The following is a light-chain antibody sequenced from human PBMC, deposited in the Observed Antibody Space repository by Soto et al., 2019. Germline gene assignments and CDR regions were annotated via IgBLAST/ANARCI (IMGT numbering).Light chain of an antibody. J-gene: IGKJ4*01. Sequence: DIVLTQSPDSLAVSLGERATINCKSSQSVLFSSNNRNYLAWYRQKPGQPPKLLIYWASTRGSGVPDRFSGSGSGTDFTLTISSLQAEDVAVYYCQQYFSTPLTFGGGTKVEIK. V-gene: IGKV4-1*01. CDR3: QQYFSTPLT. CDR2: WAS. CDR1: QSVLFSSNNRNY.